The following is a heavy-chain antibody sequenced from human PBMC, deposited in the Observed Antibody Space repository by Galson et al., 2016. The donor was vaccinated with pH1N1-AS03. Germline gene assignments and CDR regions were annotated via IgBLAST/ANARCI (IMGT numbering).Heavy chain of an antibody. CDR2: MNPGSGGA. Sequence: SVKVSCKASGYSFTSYAIQWVRQAPGQGLEWMGWMNPGSGGAGYAQKFQGRVAMTRNTAITTAYMELSGLTPEDTATYYCATSGRKNMNYFDNSGSWGQGTLVSVSS. CDR1: GYSFTSYA. V-gene: IGHV1-8*01. CDR3: ATSGRKNMNYFDNSGS. D-gene: IGHD6-19*01. J-gene: IGHJ5*02.